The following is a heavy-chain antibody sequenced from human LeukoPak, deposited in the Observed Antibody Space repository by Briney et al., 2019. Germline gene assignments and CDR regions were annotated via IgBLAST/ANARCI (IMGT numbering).Heavy chain of an antibody. V-gene: IGHV3-23*01. CDR2: ISGSGGST. Sequence: GGSLRLSCAASGFTFSSYAMSWVRQAPGKGLEWVSAISGSGGSTYYADSVKGRFTISRDNSKNTLYLQMNSLRVEDTAVYYCAKASNLYGSGSYGGWFDPWGQGTLVTVSS. CDR3: AKASNLYGSGSYGGWFDP. CDR1: GFTFSSYA. D-gene: IGHD3-10*01. J-gene: IGHJ5*02.